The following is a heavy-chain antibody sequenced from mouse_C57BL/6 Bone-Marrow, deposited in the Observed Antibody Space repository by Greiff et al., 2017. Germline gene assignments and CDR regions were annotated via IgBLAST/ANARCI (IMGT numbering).Heavy chain of an antibody. CDR3: ARKRVIYYYGSSYWYFYV. J-gene: IGHJ1*03. V-gene: IGHV1-63*01. D-gene: IGHD1-1*01. Sequence: QVQLQQSGAELVRPGTSVKMSCKASGYTFTNYWIGWAKQRPGHGLEWIGDIYPGGGYTNYNEKFKGKATLTADKSSSTAYMQFSSLTSEDSAIYYCARKRVIYYYGSSYWYFYVWGTGTTVTVSS. CDR2: IYPGGGYT. CDR1: GYTFTNYW.